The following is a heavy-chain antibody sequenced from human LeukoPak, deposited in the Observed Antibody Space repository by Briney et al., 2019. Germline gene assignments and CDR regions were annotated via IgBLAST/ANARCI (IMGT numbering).Heavy chain of an antibody. CDR2: ISGSGGST. Sequence: GGSLRLSCAASGFTFSSYAMSWVRQAPGKGLEWVSAISGSGGSTYYADSVKGRFTISRDNSKNTLYLQMNSLRAEDTAVYYCAKEGTAVVPAAIVACFDYWGQGTLVTVSS. J-gene: IGHJ4*02. D-gene: IGHD2-2*02. CDR3: AKEGTAVVPAAIVACFDY. CDR1: GFTFSSYA. V-gene: IGHV3-23*01.